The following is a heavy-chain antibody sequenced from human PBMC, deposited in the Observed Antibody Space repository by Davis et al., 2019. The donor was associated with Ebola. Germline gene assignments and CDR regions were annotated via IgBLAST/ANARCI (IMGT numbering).Heavy chain of an antibody. D-gene: IGHD3-9*01. CDR1: GGSFRGYF. J-gene: IGHJ4*02. CDR3: ARDHDWAFDY. CDR2: VNREGGAI. V-gene: IGHV3-11*04. Sequence: LSLTCAIYGGSFRGYFWSWVRQAPGKGLEFISHVNREGGAIGYADSVKGRFTVTRDNVKDSLYLNMNSLRDEDTAVYYCARDHDWAFDYWGQGTLATVSS.